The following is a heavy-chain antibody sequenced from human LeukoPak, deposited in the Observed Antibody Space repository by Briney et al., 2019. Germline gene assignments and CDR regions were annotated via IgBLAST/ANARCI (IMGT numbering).Heavy chain of an antibody. CDR2: INHSGST. Sequence: RSSETLSLTCAVYGGSFSGYYWSWIRQPPGKGLEWIGEINHSGSTNYNPSLKSRVTISLDTSKNQFSLKLSSVTAADTAVYYCARDRVGATTPIDSLGHGILVTVCS. CDR1: GGSFSGYY. CDR3: ARDRVGATTPIDS. J-gene: IGHJ5*01. V-gene: IGHV4-34*01. D-gene: IGHD1-26*01.